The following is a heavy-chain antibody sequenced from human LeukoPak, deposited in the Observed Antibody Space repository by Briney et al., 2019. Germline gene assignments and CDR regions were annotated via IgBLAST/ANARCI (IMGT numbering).Heavy chain of an antibody. V-gene: IGHV4-39*01. CDR2: IYYSGTT. CDR1: GGSINSSPYY. J-gene: IGHJ4*02. Sequence: SETLSLTCTASGGSINSSPYYWCGIRQPPGKGLGWIGSIYYSGTTYYSPSLKSRVTLSVDTSKNQFSLKLSSVTAADTAIYYCARLTNRFLEWSYFDYWGQGTLVSVSS. CDR3: ARLTNRFLEWSYFDY. D-gene: IGHD3-3*01.